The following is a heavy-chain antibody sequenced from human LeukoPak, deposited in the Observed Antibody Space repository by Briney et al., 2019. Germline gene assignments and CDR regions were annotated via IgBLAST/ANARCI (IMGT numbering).Heavy chain of an antibody. CDR2: INWNGGST. V-gene: IGHV3-20*04. Sequence: GESLKISCAASGFTFDDYGMCWVRQAAGEGVECVSGINWNGGSTGYADSVKGRFTISRDNAKYSLYLQMNSLRAEDTALYYCARRSGHSSGWYFGEGLGVNDYWGQGTLVTVSS. J-gene: IGHJ4*02. CDR3: ARRSGHSSGWYFGEGLGVNDY. CDR1: GFTFDDYG. D-gene: IGHD6-19*01.